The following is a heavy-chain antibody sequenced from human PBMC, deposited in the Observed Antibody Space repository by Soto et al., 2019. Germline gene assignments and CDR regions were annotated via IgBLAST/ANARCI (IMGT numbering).Heavy chain of an antibody. CDR1: GYTFTSYA. CDR3: ARDSRQQWLENIIDY. D-gene: IGHD6-19*01. Sequence: ASVKVSCKASGYTFTSYAMHWVRQAPGQRLEWMGWINAGNGNTKYSQKFQGRVTITRDTSASTAYMELSSLRSEDTAVYYCARDSRQQWLENIIDYGGQGTLVTVSS. V-gene: IGHV1-3*01. CDR2: INAGNGNT. J-gene: IGHJ4*02.